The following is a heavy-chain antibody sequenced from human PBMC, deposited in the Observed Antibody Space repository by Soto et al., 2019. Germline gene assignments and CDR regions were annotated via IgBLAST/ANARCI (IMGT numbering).Heavy chain of an antibody. Sequence: SSETLSLTCTVSGGSVSSGSYYWSWIRQPPGKGLEWIGYIYYSGSTNYNPSLKSRVTISVDTSKNQFSLKLSSVTAADTAVYYCARCIEARIDHKWFDPWGQGTLVTVSS. CDR3: ARCIEARIDHKWFDP. V-gene: IGHV4-61*01. CDR1: GGSVSSGSYY. J-gene: IGHJ5*02. D-gene: IGHD6-6*01. CDR2: IYYSGST.